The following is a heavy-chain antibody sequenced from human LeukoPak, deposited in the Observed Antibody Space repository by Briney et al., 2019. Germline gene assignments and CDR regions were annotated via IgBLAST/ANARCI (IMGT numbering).Heavy chain of an antibody. Sequence: SVKVSCKASGGTFRSYAINWVRQAPGQGLEWMGGIIPIFGTANYAQKFQGRVTITADESTSTAYMELSSLRSEDTAVYYCARAPIRPPYGDNPYYYYGMDVWGQGTTVTVSS. J-gene: IGHJ6*02. CDR3: ARAPIRPPYGDNPYYYYGMDV. CDR1: GGTFRSYA. CDR2: IIPIFGTA. V-gene: IGHV1-69*13. D-gene: IGHD4-17*01.